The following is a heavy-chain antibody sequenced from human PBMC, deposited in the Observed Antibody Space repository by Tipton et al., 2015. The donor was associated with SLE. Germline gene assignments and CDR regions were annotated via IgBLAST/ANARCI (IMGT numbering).Heavy chain of an antibody. Sequence: LRLSCAASGFTFSDYYMSWIRQAPGKGLEWVGSIYYSGSTYYNPSLKSRVTISVDTSKNQFSLKLSSVTAADTAVYYCARFRYYDLLHYFDYWGQGTLVTVSS. J-gene: IGHJ4*02. CDR1: GFTFSDYY. CDR3: ARFRYYDLLHYFDY. V-gene: IGHV4-38-2*01. D-gene: IGHD3-3*01. CDR2: IYYSGST.